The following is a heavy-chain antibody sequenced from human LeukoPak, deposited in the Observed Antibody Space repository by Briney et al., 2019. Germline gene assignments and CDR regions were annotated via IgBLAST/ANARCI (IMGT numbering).Heavy chain of an antibody. D-gene: IGHD3-9*01. Sequence: GGSLTLSCAPSVFTFDDYGMSWLRHAPGKGLEWVSGINWKGGNTGYGDSVKGRSTISRDNAKNSLYLQMNSRRAEDTAVYYCARDPPVLRYFDWLPQYYYYGMDVWGQGTTVTVSS. CDR3: ARDPPVLRYFDWLPQYYYYGMDV. J-gene: IGHJ6*02. CDR1: VFTFDDYG. CDR2: INWKGGNT. V-gene: IGHV3-20*04.